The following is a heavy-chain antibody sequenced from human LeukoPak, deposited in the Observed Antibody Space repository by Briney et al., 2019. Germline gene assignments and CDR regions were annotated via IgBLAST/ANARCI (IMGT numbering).Heavy chain of an antibody. Sequence: GASVKVSRKASGYTFTTYGVSWVRQAPGQGLEWMGWISGYDGNTNYAQKLRGRVTVTTDTSTSTAYMDLRSLRSDDTALYYCARTVTTSSYYFDYWGQGTLVTVSS. D-gene: IGHD4-17*01. CDR1: GYTFTTYG. J-gene: IGHJ4*02. V-gene: IGHV1-18*01. CDR3: ARTVTTSSYYFDY. CDR2: ISGYDGNT.